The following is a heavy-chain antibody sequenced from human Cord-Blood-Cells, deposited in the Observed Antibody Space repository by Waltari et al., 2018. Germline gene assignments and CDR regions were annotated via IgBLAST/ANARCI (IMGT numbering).Heavy chain of an antibody. CDR1: GFTFSSYS. CDR2: ISTSSSYI. J-gene: IGHJ4*02. CDR3: ARDGEVGATRVPFGY. V-gene: IGHV3-21*01. Sequence: EVQLVESGGGLVKPGGSLRLPCAASGFTFSSYSMNWVRHAPGKGLEWVSSISTSSSYIYYADSVKGRFTISRDNAKNSLYLQMNSLRAEDTAVYYCARDGEVGATRVPFGYWGQGTLVTVSS. D-gene: IGHD1-26*01.